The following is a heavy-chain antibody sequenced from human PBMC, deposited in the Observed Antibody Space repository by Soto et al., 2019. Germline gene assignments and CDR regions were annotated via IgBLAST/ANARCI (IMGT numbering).Heavy chain of an antibody. CDR1: GGSISSGGYY. J-gene: IGHJ4*02. Sequence: SETLSLTCTVSGGSISSGGYYWSWIRQPPGKRLEWIGYVYYSGTTNYNPSLKSRVTISIDMSKNQFSLRLSSVTAADTALYYCARTTAVPNTLRSRYFFDFWGQGTLVTVSS. CDR3: ARTTAVPNTLRSRYFFDF. CDR2: VYYSGTT. D-gene: IGHD3-9*01. V-gene: IGHV4-61*08.